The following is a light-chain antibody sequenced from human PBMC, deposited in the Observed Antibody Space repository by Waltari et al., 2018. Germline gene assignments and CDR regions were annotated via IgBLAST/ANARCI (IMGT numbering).Light chain of an antibody. V-gene: IGKV1-12*01. CDR1: HDIDRW. CDR2: ETY. CDR3: QQANSYPMP. J-gene: IGKJ4*01. Sequence: DFQMTQSPSFVSASVGDRVTMTCRASHDIDRWLAWFQQKPGKAPKLLIHETYRLQSGVSSRFSGSGYGTDVTLTISSLQSEDVATYYCQQANSYPMPFGGGTRVEIK.